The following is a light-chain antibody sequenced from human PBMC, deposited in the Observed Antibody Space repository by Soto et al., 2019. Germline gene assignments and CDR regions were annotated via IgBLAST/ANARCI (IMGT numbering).Light chain of an antibody. V-gene: IGKV3-20*01. Sequence: IVSTHCPGSLSFSQWQRSTLSFSSSQSVSSSNLAWYKQKPGQAPRLLIYGASSRATGIPARFSGSGSGKDFTLTISRLEPEDFAVYYCQQYGSSLWTFGQGTKVDI. CDR3: QQYGSSLWT. CDR1: QSVSSSN. CDR2: GAS. J-gene: IGKJ1*01.